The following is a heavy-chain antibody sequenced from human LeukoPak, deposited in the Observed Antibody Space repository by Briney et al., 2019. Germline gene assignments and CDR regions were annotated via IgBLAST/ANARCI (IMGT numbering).Heavy chain of an antibody. Sequence: GGSLRLSCTAPGFTFGDYAMSWVRQVPGKGLEWVGFIRSKAYGGTTEYAASVKGRFTISRDDSKSIAYLQMNSLKTEDTAVYYCTRDNKGGTTTVTLDYWGQGTLVTVSS. D-gene: IGHD4-11*01. CDR3: TRDNKGGTTTVTLDY. J-gene: IGHJ4*02. V-gene: IGHV3-49*04. CDR2: IRSKAYGGTT. CDR1: GFTFGDYA.